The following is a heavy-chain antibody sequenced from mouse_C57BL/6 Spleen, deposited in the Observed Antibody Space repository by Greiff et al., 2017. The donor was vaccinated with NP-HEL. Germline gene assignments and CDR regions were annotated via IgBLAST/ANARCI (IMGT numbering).Heavy chain of an antibody. CDR2: IDPEDGET. D-gene: IGHD1-1*01. J-gene: IGHJ4*01. CDR3: ALTTVVATDYAMDY. V-gene: IGHV14-2*01. Sequence: EVKLVESGAELVKPGASVKLSCTASGFNIKDYYMHWVKQRTEQGLEWIGRIDPEDGETKYAPKFQGKATITADTSSNTAYLQLSSLTSEDTAVYYCALTTVVATDYAMDYWGQGTSVTVSS. CDR1: GFNIKDYY.